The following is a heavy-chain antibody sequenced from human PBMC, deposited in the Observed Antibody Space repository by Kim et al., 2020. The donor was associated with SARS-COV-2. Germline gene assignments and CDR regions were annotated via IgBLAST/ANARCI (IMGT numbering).Heavy chain of an antibody. CDR2: ISYDGSNK. V-gene: IGHV3-30*18. CDR1: GFTFSSYG. CDR3: AKEGICSSTSCYSYYGMDV. D-gene: IGHD2-2*02. Sequence: GGSLRLSCAASGFTFSSYGMHWVRQAPGKGLEWVAVISYDGSNKYYADSVKGRFTISRDNSKNTLYLQMNSLRAEDTAVYYCAKEGICSSTSCYSYYGMDVWGQGTTVTVSS. J-gene: IGHJ6*02.